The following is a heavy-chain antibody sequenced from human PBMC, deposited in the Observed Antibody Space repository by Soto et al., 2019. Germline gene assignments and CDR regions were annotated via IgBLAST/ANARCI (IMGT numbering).Heavy chain of an antibody. D-gene: IGHD3-10*01. CDR1: GFTFRTHG. J-gene: IGHJ4*02. CDR3: ARDFKKGSYLDY. Sequence: GGSLRLSCTGSGFTFRTHGFHWARQAPGKGLEWVALIWYDENNKNYADSVKGRFTISRDNSQNTLYLQINSLRAEDTAVYYCARDFKKGSYLDYWGQGTLVTVSS. V-gene: IGHV3-33*08. CDR2: IWYDENNK.